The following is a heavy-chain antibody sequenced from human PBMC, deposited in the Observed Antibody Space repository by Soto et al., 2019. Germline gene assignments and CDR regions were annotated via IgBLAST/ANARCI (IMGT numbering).Heavy chain of an antibody. CDR1: GFSLTTSGVG. CDR2: IYWDDDK. J-gene: IGHJ4*02. Sequence: QITLKESGPTLVKPTQTLTLTCTFSGFSLTTSGVGVGWIRQPPGKALEWLALIYWDDDKRYSPSLKRRLTITRDTSKNQAVLTMTNMDPVDTATYYCAHRRRAAGGYYFDYWGQGTLVTVSS. D-gene: IGHD6-13*01. V-gene: IGHV2-5*02. CDR3: AHRRRAAGGYYFDY.